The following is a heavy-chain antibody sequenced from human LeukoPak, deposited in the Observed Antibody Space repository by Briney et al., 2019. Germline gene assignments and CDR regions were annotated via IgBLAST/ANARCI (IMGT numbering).Heavy chain of an antibody. CDR2: INPNSGGT. J-gene: IGHJ5*02. D-gene: IGHD6-13*01. V-gene: IGHV1-2*06. CDR1: GYTFTGYY. Sequence: ASVKVSCKASGYTFTGYYMHWVRQAPGQGLEWMGRINPNSGGTNYAQKFQGRVTMTRDTSISTAYMELSRLRSDDTAVYYYAKGLGSSWPNWFDPWGQGTLVTVSS. CDR3: AKGLGSSWPNWFDP.